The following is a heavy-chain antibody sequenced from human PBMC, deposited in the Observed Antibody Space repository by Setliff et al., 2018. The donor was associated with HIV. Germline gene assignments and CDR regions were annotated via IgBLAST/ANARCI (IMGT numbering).Heavy chain of an antibody. D-gene: IGHD3-10*01. CDR2: VYASAYS. Sequence: SETLSLTCTVSGDSIGDYYWTWIRQPAGKGLEWSGRVYASAYSNYNPSLKSRVTMSVDTSQNQFSLKLRSVNAADTAVYYCARDWVTRSNYYGSGSPWYFDFWGRGILVTVSS. V-gene: IGHV4-4*07. CDR3: ARDWVTRSNYYGSGSPWYFDF. J-gene: IGHJ2*01. CDR1: GDSIGDYY.